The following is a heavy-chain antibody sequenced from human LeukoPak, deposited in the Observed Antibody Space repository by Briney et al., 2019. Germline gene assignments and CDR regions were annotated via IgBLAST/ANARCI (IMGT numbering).Heavy chain of an antibody. J-gene: IGHJ1*01. CDR3: ARDMTAIMGAGNFQH. CDR2: MTPNSGNT. Sequence: ASVKVSCKASGYTFTSYDIYWVRQATGQGLEWMGWMTPNSGNTGYAQKFQGRVTMTRNTYISTAYMELSSLRSEDTAVYYCARDMTAIMGAGNFQHWGQGTLVTVSS. D-gene: IGHD2-21*02. CDR1: GYTFTSYD. V-gene: IGHV1-8*01.